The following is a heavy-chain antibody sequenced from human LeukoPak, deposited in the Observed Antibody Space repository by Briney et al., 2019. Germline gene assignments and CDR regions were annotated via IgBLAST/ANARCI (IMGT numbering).Heavy chain of an antibody. CDR1: GFTFSSYG. CDR3: AKDGYSYGQSSFFDY. V-gene: IGHV3-23*01. Sequence: PGGSLRLSCAASGFTFSSYGMSWVRQAPGKGLEWVSAISGSGGSTYYADSVKGRFTISRDNSKNTLYLQMNSLRAEDTAVYYCAKDGYSYGQSSFFDYWGQGTLVTVSS. D-gene: IGHD5-18*01. J-gene: IGHJ4*02. CDR2: ISGSGGST.